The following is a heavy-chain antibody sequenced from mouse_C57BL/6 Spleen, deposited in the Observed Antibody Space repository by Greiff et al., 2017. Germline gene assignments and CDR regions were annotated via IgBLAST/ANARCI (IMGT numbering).Heavy chain of an antibody. D-gene: IGHD2-4*01. V-gene: IGHV1-82*01. Sequence: VQGVESGPELVKPGASVKISCKASGYAFSSSWMNWVKQRPGKGLEWIGRIYPGDGDTNYNGKFKGKATLTADKSSSTAYMQLSSLTSEDSAVYFCATYDYPFAYWGQGTLVTVSA. CDR1: GYAFSSSW. J-gene: IGHJ3*01. CDR2: IYPGDGDT. CDR3: ATYDYPFAY.